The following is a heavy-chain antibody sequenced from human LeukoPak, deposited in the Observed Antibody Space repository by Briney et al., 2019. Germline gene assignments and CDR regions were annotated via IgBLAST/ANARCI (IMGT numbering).Heavy chain of an antibody. CDR3: ASGDDYFDY. D-gene: IGHD7-27*01. J-gene: IGHJ4*02. CDR2: ISSSGSTI. V-gene: IGHV3-48*03. CDR1: GFTFSSYE. Sequence: GGSLRLSCAASGFTFSSYEMNWVRQAPGKGLEWVSYISSSGSTIYYADSVKGRFTISRDNAKHSLYLQMNSLRAEDTAAYYCASGDDYFDYWGQGTLVTVSS.